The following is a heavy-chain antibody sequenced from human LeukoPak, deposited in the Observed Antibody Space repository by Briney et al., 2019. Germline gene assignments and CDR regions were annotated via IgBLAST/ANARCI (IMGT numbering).Heavy chain of an antibody. D-gene: IGHD5-24*01. CDR1: GGSISGYY. CDR3: ARERLVDLATIIDY. J-gene: IGHJ4*02. V-gene: IGHV4-59*01. Sequence: PSETLSLTCVVSGGSISGYYWTWIRQPPGKGLEWIGYTYYRGSSSFNPSLRSRVTISVDMSKNQVSLKLTSVTAADTAVYYCARERLVDLATIIDYWGQGALVTVSS. CDR2: TYYRGSS.